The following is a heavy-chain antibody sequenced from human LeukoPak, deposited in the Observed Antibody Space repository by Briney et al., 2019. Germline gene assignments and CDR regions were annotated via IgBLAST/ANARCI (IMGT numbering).Heavy chain of an antibody. CDR3: ARAIDDYYYYYYMDV. J-gene: IGHJ6*03. CDR1: GFTFSTYA. Sequence: PGGSLRLSCAASGFTFSTYAMTWVRRAPGKGLEWVSSVRDCSTYYADSVKGRFTISRDSSKNTLFLQMSSLRAEDTAVYYCARAIDDYYYYYYMDVWGKGTTVTVSS. V-gene: IGHV3-23*01. CDR2: VRDCST.